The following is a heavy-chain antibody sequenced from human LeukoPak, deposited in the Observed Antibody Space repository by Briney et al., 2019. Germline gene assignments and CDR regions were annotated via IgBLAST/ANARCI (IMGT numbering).Heavy chain of an antibody. J-gene: IGHJ4*02. CDR1: GFTFSNYW. V-gene: IGHV3-74*01. D-gene: IGHD2-8*02. CDR2: INSDGSST. CDR3: ARASGGYVDY. Sequence: PGGSLRLSCAASGFTFSNYWMNWVRQAPGKGLVWVSRINSDGSSTRYADSVKGRFTISRDNSKSTVNLQMSNLRDEDTAVYYCARASGGYVDYWGQGTLVTVSS.